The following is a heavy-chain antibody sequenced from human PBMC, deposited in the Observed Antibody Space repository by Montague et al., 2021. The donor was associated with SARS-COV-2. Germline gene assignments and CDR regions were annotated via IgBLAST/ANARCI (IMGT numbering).Heavy chain of an antibody. J-gene: IGHJ4*02. V-gene: IGHV3-43*02. Sequence: SLRLSCAASGFTFDDYAMHWVRQAPGKGLEWVSLISGDGGSTYYADSVKGRFTISRDNSKNSLYLQMNSLRTEDTALYYCAKDMKGVVRGGGFDSWGQGTLVTVSS. CDR3: AKDMKGVVRGGGFDS. CDR1: GFTFDDYA. CDR2: ISGDGGST. D-gene: IGHD3-10*01.